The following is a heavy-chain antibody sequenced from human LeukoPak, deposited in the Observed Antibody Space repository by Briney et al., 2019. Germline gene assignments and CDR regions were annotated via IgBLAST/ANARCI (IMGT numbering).Heavy chain of an antibody. CDR1: GFTFRSYS. V-gene: IGHV3-21*06. J-gene: IGHJ4*02. CDR2: ITSTSGDM. Sequence: GGSLRLSCAACGFTFRSYSMYWVRQAPGKGLEWVSFITSTSGDMLYADSVKGRFTISRDNAKNTLYLQMNSLRAEDTAVYFCARAAGHYFDYWGQGSLLTVSS. CDR3: ARAAGHYFDY. D-gene: IGHD3-10*01.